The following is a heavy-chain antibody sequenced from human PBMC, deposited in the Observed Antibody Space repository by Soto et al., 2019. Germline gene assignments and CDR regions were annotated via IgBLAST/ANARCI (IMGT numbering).Heavy chain of an antibody. J-gene: IGHJ4*02. CDR3: ARRAETNGWNGFGADKYYFDF. V-gene: IGHV1-8*01. Sequence: ASVKVSCKATGYTFTSYYIYWVRQATGQGLEWMGWMNPNTGNSGYAQKFQGRVTMTSDTSISTAHMELSSLRSEDTAAYYCARRAETNGWNGFGADKYYFDFWGQGTLVTVSS. CDR2: MNPNTGNS. D-gene: IGHD1-1*01. CDR1: GYTFTSYY.